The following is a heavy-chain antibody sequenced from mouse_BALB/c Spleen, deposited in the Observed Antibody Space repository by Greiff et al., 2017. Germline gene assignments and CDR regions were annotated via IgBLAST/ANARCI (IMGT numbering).Heavy chain of an antibody. CDR1: GYTFTSYY. Sequence: VQLQESGAELVKPGASVKLSCKASGYTFTSYYMYWVKQRPGQGLEWIGEINPSNGGTNFNEKFKSKATLTVDKSSSTACMQLSSLTSEDSAVYYCTRSGWDEAFDYWGQGTTLTVSS. J-gene: IGHJ2*01. CDR2: INPSNGGT. CDR3: TRSGWDEAFDY. D-gene: IGHD4-1*01. V-gene: IGHV1S81*02.